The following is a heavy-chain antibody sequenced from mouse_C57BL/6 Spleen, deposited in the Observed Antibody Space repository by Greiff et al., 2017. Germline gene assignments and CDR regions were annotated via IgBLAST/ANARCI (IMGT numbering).Heavy chain of an antibody. Sequence: VQLQQSGTVLARPGASVKMSCKTSGYTFTSYWMHWVKQRPGQGLEWIGAIYPGNSDTSYNPKFKGKAKLTAVTSASTAYMELSSLTNEDSAGYYCTRDGGSSFFDYWGQGTTLTVSS. D-gene: IGHD1-1*01. V-gene: IGHV1-5*01. CDR3: TRDGGSSFFDY. CDR1: GYTFTSYW. CDR2: IYPGNSDT. J-gene: IGHJ2*01.